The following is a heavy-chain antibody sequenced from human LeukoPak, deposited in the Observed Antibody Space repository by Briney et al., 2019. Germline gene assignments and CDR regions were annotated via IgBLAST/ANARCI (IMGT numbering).Heavy chain of an antibody. Sequence: GGSLRLSCAASGFTFSSYEMNWVRQAPGKGLEWVSYISSRGSTIYYADSVKGRFTIYRDNAKNSLYLQMNSLRAEDTAVYYCARGSYYDFWSGYYYFDYWGQGTLVTVSS. V-gene: IGHV3-48*03. D-gene: IGHD3-3*01. J-gene: IGHJ4*02. CDR2: ISSRGSTI. CDR1: GFTFSSYE. CDR3: ARGSYYDFWSGYYYFDY.